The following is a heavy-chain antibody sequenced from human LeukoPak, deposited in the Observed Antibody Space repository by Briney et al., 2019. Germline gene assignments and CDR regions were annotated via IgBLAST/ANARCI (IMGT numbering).Heavy chain of an antibody. CDR2: IYSGGST. D-gene: IGHD3-3*01. CDR1: GFTVSSNY. J-gene: IGHJ5*02. V-gene: IGHV3-53*01. CDR3: ARDYGRLEWLYNWFDP. Sequence: AGGSLRPSCAASGFTVSSNYMSWVRQAPGKGLEWVSVIYSGGSTYYADSVKGRFTISRDNSKNTLYLQMNSLRAEDTAVYYCARDYGRLEWLYNWFDPWGQGTLVTVSS.